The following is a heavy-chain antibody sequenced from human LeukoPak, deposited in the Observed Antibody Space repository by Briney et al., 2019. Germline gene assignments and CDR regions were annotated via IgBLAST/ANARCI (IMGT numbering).Heavy chain of an antibody. V-gene: IGHV4-59*01. CDR3: ATWRMTTVTTSKRKSNYYYYYIDV. CDR2: ICYSGST. CDR1: GGSISSYY. Sequence: SEPLSLTCTVSGGSISSYYWSWIRQPPGQGLEWIGYICYSGSTNYNPSLNIRVTISVYTYKNQFSLKLKYVTAPDDAVYYCATWRMTTVTTSKRKSNYYYYYIDVWGKGTTVTVSS. D-gene: IGHD4-11*01. J-gene: IGHJ6*03.